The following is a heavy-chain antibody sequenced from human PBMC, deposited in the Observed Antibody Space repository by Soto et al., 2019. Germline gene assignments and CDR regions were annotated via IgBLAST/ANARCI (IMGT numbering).Heavy chain of an antibody. CDR1: GFTFSSYG. J-gene: IGHJ6*02. D-gene: IGHD1-26*01. Sequence: GGSLRLSCAASGFTFSSYGMHWVRQAPGKGLEWVAVISYDGSNKYYADSVKGRFTISRDNSKNTLYLQMNSLRAEDTAVYYCAKDLVGATGPYYYCYGMDVWGQGTTVTVSS. V-gene: IGHV3-30*18. CDR3: AKDLVGATGPYYYCYGMDV. CDR2: ISYDGSNK.